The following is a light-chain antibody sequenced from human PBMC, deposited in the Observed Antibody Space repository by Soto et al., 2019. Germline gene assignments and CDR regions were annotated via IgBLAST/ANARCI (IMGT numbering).Light chain of an antibody. Sequence: EIVLTQSPATLSLSPGERATLSCRASQTFSSHLAWYQQKPGQAPRLLIYDASKRATGIPARFSGRGSGTGFTITLSSLEPEDFAVYYCQQRPNWPPVITFGQGTRLEIK. J-gene: IGKJ5*01. CDR3: QQRPNWPPVIT. CDR2: DAS. V-gene: IGKV3-11*01. CDR1: QTFSSH.